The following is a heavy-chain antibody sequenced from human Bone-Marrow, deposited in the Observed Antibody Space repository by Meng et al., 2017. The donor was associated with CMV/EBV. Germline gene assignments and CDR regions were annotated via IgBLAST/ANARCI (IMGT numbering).Heavy chain of an antibody. Sequence: SLKISCADSGFTFDDYAMHWVRQAPGKGLEWVSGISWNSGSIGYADSVKGRFTISRDNAKNSLYLQMNSLRAEDTALYYCAKGAIEYSSSARNFDYWGQGTLVTVSS. J-gene: IGHJ4*02. D-gene: IGHD6-6*01. CDR3: AKGAIEYSSSARNFDY. CDR1: GFTFDDYA. V-gene: IGHV3-9*01. CDR2: ISWNSGSI.